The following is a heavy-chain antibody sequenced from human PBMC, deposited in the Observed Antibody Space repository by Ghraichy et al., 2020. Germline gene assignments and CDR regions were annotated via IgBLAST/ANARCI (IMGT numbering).Heavy chain of an antibody. V-gene: IGHV4-59*01. CDR3: ARARGVSGYPETKDYYYYMDV. J-gene: IGHJ6*03. D-gene: IGHD3-3*01. CDR1: GGSISSYY. Sequence: SETLSLTCTVSGGSISSYYWSWIRQPPGKGLEWIGYIYYSGSTNYNPSLKSRVTISVDTSKNQFSLKLSSVTAADTAVYYCARARGVSGYPETKDYYYYMDVWGKGTTVTVSS. CDR2: IYYSGST.